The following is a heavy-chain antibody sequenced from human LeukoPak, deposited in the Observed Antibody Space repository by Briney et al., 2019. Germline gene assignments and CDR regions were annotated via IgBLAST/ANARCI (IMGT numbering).Heavy chain of an antibody. Sequence: PSQTLSLTCTVSGGSIGTYYWSWVRQSPGKGLEWIGYIYVTGNRYNPYLQSRVTISVDTSRNQFFLKMSSVTAADTAVYYCARHIGGGIEDMDVWGKGTKVTVSS. D-gene: IGHD3-16*02. CDR3: ARHIGGGIEDMDV. CDR2: IYVTGN. J-gene: IGHJ6*03. V-gene: IGHV4-59*08. CDR1: GGSIGTYY.